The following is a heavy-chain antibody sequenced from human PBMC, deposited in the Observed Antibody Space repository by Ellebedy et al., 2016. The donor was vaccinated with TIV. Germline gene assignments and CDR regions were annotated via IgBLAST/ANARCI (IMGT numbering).Heavy chain of an antibody. CDR1: GGSISSSSYY. CDR2: IYYSGST. J-gene: IGHJ4*02. Sequence: SETLSLXXTVSGGSISSSSYYWGWIRQPPGKGLEWIGSIYYSGSTCYNPSLKSRVTISVDTSKNQFSLKLSSVTAADTAVYYCARGWLQLMDYWGQGTLVTVSS. V-gene: IGHV4-39*07. D-gene: IGHD5-24*01. CDR3: ARGWLQLMDY.